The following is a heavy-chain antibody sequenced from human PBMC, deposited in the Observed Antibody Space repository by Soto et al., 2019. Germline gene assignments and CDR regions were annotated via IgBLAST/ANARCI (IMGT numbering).Heavy chain of an antibody. D-gene: IGHD3-22*01. V-gene: IGHV4-59*01. CDR3: ARGDDSSGYYPYYFDY. CDR1: GGSITNYY. Sequence: ETLSLTCTVSGGSITNYYWSWIRQPPGKGLEWIGYIYYSGSTNYNPSLKSRVTISVDTSKNQFSLKLSSVTAADTAVYYCARGDDSSGYYPYYFDYWGQGTLLTVSS. J-gene: IGHJ4*02. CDR2: IYYSGST.